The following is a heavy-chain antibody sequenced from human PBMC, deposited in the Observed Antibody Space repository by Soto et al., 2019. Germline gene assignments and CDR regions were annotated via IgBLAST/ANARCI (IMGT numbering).Heavy chain of an antibody. CDR1: GFTFNDYG. J-gene: IGHJ3*01. V-gene: IGHV3-9*01. Sequence: EAQLVESGGDLVQPGRSLRLSCAASGFTFNDYGMHWVRQVPGKGLEWVAGITWNSGLLGYADSVRGRFSISRDNARKSLYMQKHSLRGEDTAYYFCGKDGLVSFFALVYDGVVVWGRGTMVTVSS. D-gene: IGHD3-3*01. CDR3: GKDGLVSFFALVYDGVVV. CDR2: ITWNSGLL.